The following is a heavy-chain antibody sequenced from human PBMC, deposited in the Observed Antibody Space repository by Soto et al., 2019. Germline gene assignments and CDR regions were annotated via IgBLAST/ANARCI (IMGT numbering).Heavy chain of an antibody. CDR3: AKDITGQLAYWLDP. Sequence: ASVKVSCKASGFSFTGYYIHWLRQAPGQGLEWMGWINAHSGGTEYAQKFQGRVTLTRDTSIATAYLTLTSLTSDDTALYYCAKDITGQLAYWLDPWGQGTQVTVSS. J-gene: IGHJ5*01. CDR1: GFSFTGYY. D-gene: IGHD1-20*01. CDR2: INAHSGGT. V-gene: IGHV1-2*02.